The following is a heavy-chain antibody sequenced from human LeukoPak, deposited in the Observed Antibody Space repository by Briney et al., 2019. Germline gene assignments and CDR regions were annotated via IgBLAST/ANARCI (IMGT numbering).Heavy chain of an antibody. Sequence: SEILSLTCTVSGGSISSYYWSWIRQPPGKGLEWIGYIYYSGSTNYNPSLKSRVTISVDTSKNQFSLKLGSVTAADTAVYYCAIAVEGSFDYWGQGTLVTVSS. CDR2: IYYSGST. CDR1: GGSISSYY. D-gene: IGHD6-19*01. V-gene: IGHV4-59*01. CDR3: AIAVEGSFDY. J-gene: IGHJ4*02.